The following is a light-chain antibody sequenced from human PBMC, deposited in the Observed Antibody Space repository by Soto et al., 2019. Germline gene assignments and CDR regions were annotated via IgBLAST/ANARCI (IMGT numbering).Light chain of an antibody. CDR2: GAS. V-gene: IGKV3-20*01. J-gene: IGKJ1*01. CDR3: QQYGSSGT. Sequence: DIVLTQSPATLSLSEGERATLSCRASQTINNNLAWYQQKPGQAPRLLIYGASNRASGIPDRFSGSGSRTYFPPTISRLAPEDFAVYYCQQYGSSGTFGQGTKVDI. CDR1: QTINNN.